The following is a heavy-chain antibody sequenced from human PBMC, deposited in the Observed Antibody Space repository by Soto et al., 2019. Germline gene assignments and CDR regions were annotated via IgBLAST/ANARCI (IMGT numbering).Heavy chain of an antibody. J-gene: IGHJ6*02. D-gene: IGHD2-8*01. CDR3: ARDFLFSGTKYYYGMDV. V-gene: IGHV3-30-3*01. Sequence: QVPLVESGGGVVQPGRSLRLSCAASGFTFSSFAMHWVRQAPGKGLEWVAVISYDGTYRFHADSVKGRFTISRDNSSDTLFLQMNSLRPEDTAVYYCARDFLFSGTKYYYGMDVWGQGTTVTVSS. CDR1: GFTFSSFA. CDR2: ISYDGTYR.